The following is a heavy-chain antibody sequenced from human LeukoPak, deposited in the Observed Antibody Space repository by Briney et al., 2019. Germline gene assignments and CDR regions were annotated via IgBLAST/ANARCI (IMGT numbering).Heavy chain of an antibody. CDR2: IYHSGST. J-gene: IGHJ4*02. D-gene: IGHD2-15*01. V-gene: IGHV4-30-2*01. CDR1: GGSISSGGYY. CDR3: ARVKDRSGIDY. Sequence: PSQTLSLTCTVSGGSISSGGYYWSWIRQPPGKGLEWIGYIYHSGSTYYNPSLKSRVTISVDTSKNQFSLKLSSVTAADTAVYYCARVKDRSGIDYWGQGTLVTVSS.